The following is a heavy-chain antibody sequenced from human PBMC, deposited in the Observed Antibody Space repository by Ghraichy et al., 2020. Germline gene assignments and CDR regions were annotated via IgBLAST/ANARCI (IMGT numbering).Heavy chain of an antibody. D-gene: IGHD3-3*01. CDR2: IYYSGST. CDR1: GGSISSYY. J-gene: IGHJ6*02. V-gene: IGHV4-59*12. CDR3: ARGKRLLRFLEWSRPDNYYYYGMDV. Sequence: SETLSLTCTVSGGSISSYYWSWIRQPPGKGLEWIGYIYYSGSTNYNPSLKSRVTISVDTSKNQFSLKLSSVTAADTAVYYCARGKRLLRFLEWSRPDNYYYYGMDVWGQGTTVTVSS.